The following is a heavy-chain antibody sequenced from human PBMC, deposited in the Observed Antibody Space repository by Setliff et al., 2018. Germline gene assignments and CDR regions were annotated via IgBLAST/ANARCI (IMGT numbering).Heavy chain of an antibody. Sequence: YGPTLVNPTQTLTLTCTFSGLSVSTSGVGVGWVRQPPGKALEWLALISWDDDDRYSPSLKNRVTLTKDTSKNQVVLTMSNVDPVDTATYYCAHIMGRVWDYWGPGTLVTVSS. J-gene: IGHJ4*02. CDR1: GLSVSTSGVG. D-gene: IGHD3-10*01. CDR2: ISWDDDD. V-gene: IGHV2-5*02. CDR3: AHIMGRVWDY.